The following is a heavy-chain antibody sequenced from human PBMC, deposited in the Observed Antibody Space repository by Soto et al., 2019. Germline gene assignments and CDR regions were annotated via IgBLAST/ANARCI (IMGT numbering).Heavy chain of an antibody. J-gene: IGHJ6*02. CDR1: GGSFGSVA. Sequence: QVHLLQSGAEVKKPGSSVKVSCKASGGSFGSVAFNWVRQAPGQGLEWMGGIIPIFGAPTYAQRFQGRVTLSADKSTTTVFMELNSLRSEDRAVYYCANMRMAVGGTAPYSYDMDVWGQGTTVIVSS. CDR2: IIPIFGAP. V-gene: IGHV1-69*06. D-gene: IGHD6-19*01. CDR3: ANMRMAVGGTAPYSYDMDV.